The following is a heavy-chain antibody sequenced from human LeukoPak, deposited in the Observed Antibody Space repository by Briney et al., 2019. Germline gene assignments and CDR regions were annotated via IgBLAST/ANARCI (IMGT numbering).Heavy chain of an antibody. CDR3: AGHAGGYYDSSGYFAY. D-gene: IGHD3-22*01. CDR1: GYSISSGYY. CDR2: IYHSGST. V-gene: IGHV4-38-2*01. Sequence: SETLSLTCAVSGYSISSGYYWGWIRQPPGKGLEWIGSIYHSGSTYYNPSLKSRVTISVDTSKNQFSLKLSSVTAADPAVYYLAGHAGGYYDSSGYFAYCGQGTLVTVSS. J-gene: IGHJ4*02.